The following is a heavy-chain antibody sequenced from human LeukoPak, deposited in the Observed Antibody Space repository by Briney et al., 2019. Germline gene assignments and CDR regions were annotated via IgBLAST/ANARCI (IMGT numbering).Heavy chain of an antibody. CDR3: ARELHYDFWSGQYYFDY. CDR1: GGSFSGYY. Sequence: SETLSLTCAVYGGSFSGYYWSWIRRPPGKGLEWIGEINHSGSTNYNPSLKSRVTISVDTSKNQFSLKLSSVTAADTAVYYCARELHYDFWSGQYYFDYWGQGTLVTVSS. D-gene: IGHD3-3*01. J-gene: IGHJ4*02. CDR2: INHSGST. V-gene: IGHV4-34*01.